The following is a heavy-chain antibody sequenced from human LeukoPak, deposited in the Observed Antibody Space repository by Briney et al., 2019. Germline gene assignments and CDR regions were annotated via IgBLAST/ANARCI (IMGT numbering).Heavy chain of an antibody. CDR1: GGPISGSSFY. D-gene: IGHD2-8*01. CDR3: ARERMVYGIRGEFVY. V-gene: IGHV4-39*07. CDR2: SLYTGTT. J-gene: IGHJ4*02. Sequence: SETLSLTCTVSGGPISGSSFYWGRIRQPPGKGLEWIGSSLYTGTTYSNPSLKSRVTISVDTSKNQFSLKVTSVTAADTAVYYCARERMVYGIRGEFVYWGPGTLVSVSS.